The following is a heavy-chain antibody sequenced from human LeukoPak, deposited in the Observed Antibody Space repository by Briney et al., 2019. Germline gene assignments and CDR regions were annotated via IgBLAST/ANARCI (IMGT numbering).Heavy chain of an antibody. V-gene: IGHV4-38-2*02. J-gene: IGHJ4*02. CDR2: TYHGGTT. CDR1: GYSISSGYL. Sequence: SETLSLTCTVSGYSISSGYLWGWIRPPPGKGLEWIGSTYHGGTTYSNPSLKSRVIISEDTSKNQFTLKLSSVTAADTAVYYCARGSGDWTYYFDYWGQGTLVTVSS. CDR3: ARGSGDWTYYFDY. D-gene: IGHD2-21*02.